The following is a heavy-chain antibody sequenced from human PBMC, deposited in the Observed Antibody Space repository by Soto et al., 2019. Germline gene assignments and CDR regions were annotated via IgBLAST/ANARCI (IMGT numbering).Heavy chain of an antibody. J-gene: IGHJ6*02. CDR2: FYPGDSDT. V-gene: IGHV5-51*01. D-gene: IGHD1-26*01. CDR3: ARGGKGGTHFYGLDV. Sequence: EVRLVQSGAEVKKPGESLKISCVGSGYSFTTYWVAWVRQMPGKGLEWMGIFYPGDSDTRHSPSFHGQVTMSADKSISTAYLQWSSRKASDSDMYYCARGGKGGTHFYGLDVWCQGTTVTVS. CDR1: GYSFTTYW.